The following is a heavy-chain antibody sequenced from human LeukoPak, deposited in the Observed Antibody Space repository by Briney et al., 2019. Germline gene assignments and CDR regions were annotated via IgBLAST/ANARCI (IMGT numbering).Heavy chain of an antibody. D-gene: IGHD5-24*01. J-gene: IGHJ4*02. CDR1: GGSISSDY. CDR3: ARESRREGYKFDY. V-gene: IGHV4-59*01. CDR2: VHYAGNT. Sequence: PSETLSLTCTVSGGSISSDYWSWIRQAPGKGLEWIGYVHYAGNTNYNPSLKSRLTISVDTSKNQFSLKLSSVTAADTALYYCARESRREGYKFDYWGQGTLVTVSS.